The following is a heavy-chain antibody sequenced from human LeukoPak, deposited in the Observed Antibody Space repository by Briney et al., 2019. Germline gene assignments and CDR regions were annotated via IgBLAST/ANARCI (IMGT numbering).Heavy chain of an antibody. Sequence: GGSLRLSCAASGFTFSSYAMSWVRQAPGKGLEWVSAISGSGGSTYYADSVKGRFTISRDNSKNTVYLQMNSLRAEDTAVYYCAKGKYSSGWDHAEYWGQGTLVTVSS. V-gene: IGHV3-23*01. CDR2: ISGSGGST. D-gene: IGHD6-19*01. CDR1: GFTFSSYA. CDR3: AKGKYSSGWDHAEY. J-gene: IGHJ4*02.